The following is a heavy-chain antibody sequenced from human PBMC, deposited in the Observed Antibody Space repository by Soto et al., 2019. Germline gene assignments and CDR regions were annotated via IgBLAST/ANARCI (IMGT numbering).Heavy chain of an antibody. J-gene: IGHJ4*02. Sequence: GGSLRLSCAASGFTFDDYAMHWVRQAPGKGLEWVSGISWNSGSIGYADSVKGRFTISRDNAKNSLYLQMNSLRAEDTALYYCAKDKAAGPPMAGTNFDYWGQGTLVNVSS. V-gene: IGHV3-9*01. CDR2: ISWNSGSI. D-gene: IGHD6-19*01. CDR3: AKDKAAGPPMAGTNFDY. CDR1: GFTFDDYA.